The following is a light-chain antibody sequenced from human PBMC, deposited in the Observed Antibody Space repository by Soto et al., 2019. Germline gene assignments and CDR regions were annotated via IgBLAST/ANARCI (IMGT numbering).Light chain of an antibody. CDR2: GAS. Sequence: EVVMTQSPATLSGSPGERVTLSCRASQSVRSNLAWHQQKPGQSPRLLIYGASTRATGIPARFSGSGSGTDFTLTISRLAPEDFAVYYSQQYGSSGTFGQGTKVDIK. V-gene: IGKV3-15*01. CDR3: QQYGSSGT. CDR1: QSVRSN. J-gene: IGKJ1*01.